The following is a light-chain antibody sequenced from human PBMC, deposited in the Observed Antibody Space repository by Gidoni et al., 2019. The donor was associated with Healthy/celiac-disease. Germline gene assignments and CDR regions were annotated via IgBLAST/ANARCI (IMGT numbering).Light chain of an antibody. V-gene: IGLV1-44*01. CDR2: NSD. CDR1: RSNIGSHR. CDR3: TAWDDSLSGWL. J-gene: IGLJ3*02. Sequence: QSVLTQPPSPSGTPGQRVTISCSGSRSNIGSHRVNWYHHLQGTAPKLLIYNSDQRPSGVPDRFSVSKSGTSASLTISGLQSEDEADYYCTAWDDSLSGWLFGGGTKVTVL.